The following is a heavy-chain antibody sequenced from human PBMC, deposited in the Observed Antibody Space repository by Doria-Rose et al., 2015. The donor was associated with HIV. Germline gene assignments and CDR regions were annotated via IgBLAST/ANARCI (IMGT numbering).Heavy chain of an antibody. CDR1: GVSLSSPGMG. J-gene: IGHJ4*02. D-gene: IGHD6-13*01. CDR2: IFSDDER. CDR3: ARIKSSRWYHKYYFDF. V-gene: IGHV2-26*01. Sequence: QESGPVLVKPTETLTLTCTVSGVSLSSPGMGVSWIRQPPGRVLEWLANIFSDDERSYKASLNSRLTISRGTSKSQVVLTMTDMDPVDTATYYCARIKSSRWYHKYYFDFWGQGTLVIVSA.